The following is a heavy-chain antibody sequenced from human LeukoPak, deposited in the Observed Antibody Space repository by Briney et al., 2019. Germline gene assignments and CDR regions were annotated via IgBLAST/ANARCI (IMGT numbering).Heavy chain of an antibody. CDR3: AKRSSYYDFWSGIDY. D-gene: IGHD3-3*01. J-gene: IGHJ4*02. Sequence: GGSLRLSCAASGFTFSSYAMSWVRQAPGKGLEWVSIIRGSGGSTYYADSVKGRFTISKDNSKNTLHLQMNSLRAEDTAVYYCAKRSSYYDFWSGIDYWGLGTLVTVSS. V-gene: IGHV3-23*01. CDR2: IRGSGGST. CDR1: GFTFSSYA.